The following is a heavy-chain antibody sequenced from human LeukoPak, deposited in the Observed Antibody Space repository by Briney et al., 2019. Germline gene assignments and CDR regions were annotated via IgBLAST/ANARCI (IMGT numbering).Heavy chain of an antibody. D-gene: IGHD5-12*01. CDR1: GYSFSSYW. J-gene: IGHJ4*02. V-gene: IGHV5-51*01. CDR2: IYPGDSDT. Sequence: GESLKISCKGSGYSFSSYWIAWVRQMPGKGLEWMGIIYPGDSDTKYSPSFQGQVTISADKSISTAYLQWSSLKASDTAMYYCAISGGVATITNPYFDYWGQGTLVTVSS. CDR3: AISGGVATITNPYFDY.